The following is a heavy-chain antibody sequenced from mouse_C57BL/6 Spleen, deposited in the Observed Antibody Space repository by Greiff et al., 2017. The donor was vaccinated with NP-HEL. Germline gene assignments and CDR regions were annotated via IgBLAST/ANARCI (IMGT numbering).Heavy chain of an antibody. CDR3: ARNWDGFAY. CDR2: IDPSDSET. V-gene: IGHV1-52*01. J-gene: IGHJ3*01. CDR1: GYTFTSYW. D-gene: IGHD4-1*01. Sequence: VQLQQPGAELVRPGSSVKLSCKASGYTFTSYWMHWVKQRPIQGLEWIGNIDPSDSETHYNQKFKDKATVTVDKSSSTAYLQLSSLTSEDSAVYYCARNWDGFAYWGQGTLVTVSA.